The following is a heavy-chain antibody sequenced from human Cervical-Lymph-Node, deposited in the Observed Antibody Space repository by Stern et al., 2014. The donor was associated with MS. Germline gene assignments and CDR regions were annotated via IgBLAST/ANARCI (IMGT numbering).Heavy chain of an antibody. J-gene: IGHJ4*02. V-gene: IGHV2-5*02. Sequence: ESGPTLVKPTQTLTLTCTFSGFSLRTRGVGVGWIRPPPGQALEWLALIYWGGDKCYRPSLKSWLTITEDTPKHPRVPTLADMDPVDTATYYCAHRLCKGGSCYFDYWGQGTLVTVSS. CDR2: IYWGGDK. D-gene: IGHD2-15*01. CDR1: GFSLRTRGVG. CDR3: AHRLCKGGSCYFDY.